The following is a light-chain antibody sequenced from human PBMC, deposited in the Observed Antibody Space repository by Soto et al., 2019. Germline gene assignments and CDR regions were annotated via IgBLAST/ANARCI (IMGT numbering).Light chain of an antibody. CDR2: DAS. CDR3: QQYVNALT. J-gene: IGKJ4*01. V-gene: IGKV1-33*01. Sequence: DIQMTQSPSSLSASAGDRVTITCQASQDISNHLNWYQQKAGKAPKLLINDASNLEAGVPARFSGSGAGTDVTLTISSLQPEDITTYYCQQYVNALTFGGATKVEIK. CDR1: QDISNH.